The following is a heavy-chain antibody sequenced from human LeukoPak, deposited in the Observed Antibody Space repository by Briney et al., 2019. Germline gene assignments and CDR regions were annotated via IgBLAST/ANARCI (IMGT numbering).Heavy chain of an antibody. V-gene: IGHV1-69*01. D-gene: IGHD5-18*01. CDR1: GGTFSSYA. CDR3: AGGYSYGLYYFDY. J-gene: IGHJ4*02. CDR2: IIPIFGTA. Sequence: SVKVSCKASGGTFSSYAISRVRQAPGQGLEWMGGIIPIFGTANYAQKFQGRVTITADESTSTAYMELSSLRSEDTAVYYCAGGYSYGLYYFDYWGQGTLVTVSS.